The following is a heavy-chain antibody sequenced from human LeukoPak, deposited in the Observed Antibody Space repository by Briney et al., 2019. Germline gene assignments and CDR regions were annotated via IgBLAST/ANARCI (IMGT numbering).Heavy chain of an antibody. J-gene: IGHJ4*02. D-gene: IGHD6-19*01. V-gene: IGHV3-9*01. CDR2: ISWNSGSI. CDR1: GFTFDDYA. CDR3: AKDIGSSGWYAFDY. Sequence: GGSLRLSCAASGFTFDDYAMHWVRQAPGKGLEWVSGISWNSGSIGYADSVKGRFTISRDNAKNSLYLQMNSLRAEDTALYYCAKDIGSSGWYAFDYWGQGTLVTVSS.